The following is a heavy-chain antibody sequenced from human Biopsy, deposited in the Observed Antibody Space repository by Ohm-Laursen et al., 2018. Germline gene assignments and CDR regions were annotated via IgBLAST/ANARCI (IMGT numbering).Heavy chain of an antibody. J-gene: IGHJ4*02. CDR2: IIPMVGTA. V-gene: IGHV1-69*01. D-gene: IGHD1-26*01. CDR3: ARGPHSGSHSGFDY. Sequence: SSVTVSCKVSAGTFINYAISWVRQAPGQGLEWLGGIIPMVGTANYAQMFQGRATISADESTSTSYMELSSLTTEDPAIYYCARGPHSGSHSGFDYWGRGTLVTVSS. CDR1: AGTFINYA.